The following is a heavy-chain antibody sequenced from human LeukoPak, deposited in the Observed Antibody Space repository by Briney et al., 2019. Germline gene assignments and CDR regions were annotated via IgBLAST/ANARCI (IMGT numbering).Heavy chain of an antibody. Sequence: PSETLSLTCTVSGGSISSSSYYWGWIRQPPGKGLEWIGSIYYSGSTYYNPSLKSRVTISVDTSKNQFSLKLSSVTAADTAVYYCARDRWIAVAGLNWFDPWGQGTLVTVSA. CDR3: ARDRWIAVAGLNWFDP. CDR2: IYYSGST. V-gene: IGHV4-39*07. D-gene: IGHD6-19*01. J-gene: IGHJ5*02. CDR1: GGSISSSSYY.